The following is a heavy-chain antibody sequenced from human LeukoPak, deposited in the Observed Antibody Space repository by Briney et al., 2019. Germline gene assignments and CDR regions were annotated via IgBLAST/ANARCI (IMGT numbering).Heavy chain of an antibody. CDR1: GGSISSSSYY. D-gene: IGHD6-13*01. J-gene: IGHJ4*02. Sequence: SETLSLTCTVSGGSISSSSYYWGWIRQPPGKGLEWIGSIYYSGSTYYNPSLKSRVTISVDTSKNQFSLKLSSVTAADTAVYYCARDVLAAPGTLDYWGQGTLVTVSS. CDR2: IYYSGST. V-gene: IGHV4-39*07. CDR3: ARDVLAAPGTLDY.